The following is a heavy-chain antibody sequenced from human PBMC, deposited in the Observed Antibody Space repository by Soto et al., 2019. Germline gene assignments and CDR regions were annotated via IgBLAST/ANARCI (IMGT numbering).Heavy chain of an antibody. CDR3: ARMAPPIDY. CDR2: ISSSGSTI. J-gene: IGHJ4*02. CDR1: GFTFSDYY. V-gene: IGHV3-11*01. Sequence: QVQLVESGGGLVKPGGSLRLSCAASGFTFSDYYMSWIRQAPGKGLEWVSYISSSGSTIYYADAVKGRFTISRDNAKNALDVKMNGLRGEDTAAYYCARMAPPIDYWGQGTLVTVSS.